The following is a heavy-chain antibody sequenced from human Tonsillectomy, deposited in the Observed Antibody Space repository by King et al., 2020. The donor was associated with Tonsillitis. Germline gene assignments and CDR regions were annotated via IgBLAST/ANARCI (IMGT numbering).Heavy chain of an antibody. CDR2: IYTSGST. V-gene: IGHV4-4*07. CDR3: ARDRGYDYVWGSYTQTPDAFDI. D-gene: IGHD3-16*01. J-gene: IGHJ3*02. CDR1: GGSISSYY. Sequence: QLQESGPGLVKPSETLSLTCTVSGGSISSYYWSWIRQPAGKGLEWIGRIYTSGSTNYNPSLKSRVTMSVDTSKNQFSLKLGSVTAADTAVYYCARDRGYDYVWGSYTQTPDAFDIWGQGTMVTVSS.